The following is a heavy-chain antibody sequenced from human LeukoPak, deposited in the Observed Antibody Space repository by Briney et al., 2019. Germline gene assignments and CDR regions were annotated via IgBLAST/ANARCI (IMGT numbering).Heavy chain of an antibody. V-gene: IGHV4-59*01. J-gene: IGHJ6*03. CDR3: ARERYYYYMDV. CDR1: GGYIRSYY. Sequence: SETLSLTCSVSGGYIRSYYWSWVRQPPPKGLEYIDHIYYTGSTDYNPSLKSRVTMSLDMSKNQFSLKLSSVTAADTAVYYCARERYYYYMDVWGKGTTVTVSS. CDR2: IYYTGST.